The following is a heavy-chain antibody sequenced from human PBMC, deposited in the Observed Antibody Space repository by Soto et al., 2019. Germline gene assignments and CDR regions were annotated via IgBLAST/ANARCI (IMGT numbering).Heavy chain of an antibody. V-gene: IGHV3-23*01. CDR2: ISGSGGST. D-gene: IGHD2-2*01. J-gene: IGHJ4*02. CDR3: AKPNLYCSSTSCYDY. CDR1: GFTFSSYA. Sequence: SLRLSCAASGFTFSSYAMSWVRQAPGKGLEWVSVISGSGGSTNYADSVKGRFTISRDNSKNTLFLQMNSLRAEDTAVYYCAKPNLYCSSTSCYDYWGQGTLVTVSS.